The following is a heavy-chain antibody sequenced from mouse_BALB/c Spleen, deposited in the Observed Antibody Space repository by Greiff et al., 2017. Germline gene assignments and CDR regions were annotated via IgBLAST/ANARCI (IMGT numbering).Heavy chain of an antibody. J-gene: IGHJ2*01. CDR3: ARGLDGYQEYFDY. Sequence: QVQLQQSGPELVKPGASVRISCKASGYTFTSYYIHWVKQRPGQGLEWIGWIYPGNVNTKYNEKFKGKATLTADKSSSTAYMQLSSLTSEDSAVYFCARGLDGYQEYFDYWGQGTTLTVSS. D-gene: IGHD2-3*01. CDR1: GYTFTSYY. CDR2: IYPGNVNT. V-gene: IGHV1S56*01.